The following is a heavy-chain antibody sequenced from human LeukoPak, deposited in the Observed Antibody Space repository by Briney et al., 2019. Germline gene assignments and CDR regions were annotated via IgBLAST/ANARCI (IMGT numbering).Heavy chain of an antibody. CDR1: GGSFSGYY. D-gene: IGHD2-15*01. V-gene: IGHV4-34*01. CDR3: ARGRRTYSIGGYFDI. J-gene: IGHJ2*01. CDR2: STHSANG. Sequence: PSETLSRTCAVYGGSFSGYYWSWIRQPPGKGLEWIGESTHSANGSYNPTLKSRVTMSVDPSKNQFSLKLSSVTAADTAVYYCARGRRTYSIGGYFDIWGRGSLVTVSS.